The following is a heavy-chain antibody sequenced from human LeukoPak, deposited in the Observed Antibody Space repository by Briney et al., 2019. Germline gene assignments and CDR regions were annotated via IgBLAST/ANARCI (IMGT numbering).Heavy chain of an antibody. D-gene: IGHD3-3*01. CDR1: GASISRYH. CDR3: ARVSGTRIFGVVTYAFDI. CDR2: INSNGTT. J-gene: IGHJ3*02. Sequence: SETLSLTCTVSGASISRYHWTWTRQSAGKGLEWIGRINSNGTTNYNPSLKSRVTMSVDTSKNEFSLKLISVTAADTAVYYCARVSGTRIFGVVTYAFDIWGQGTMVTVSS. V-gene: IGHV4-4*07.